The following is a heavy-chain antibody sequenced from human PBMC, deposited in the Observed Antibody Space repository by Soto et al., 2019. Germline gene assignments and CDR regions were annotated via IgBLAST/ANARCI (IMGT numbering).Heavy chain of an antibody. CDR2: INYDGYS. Sequence: QVQLQESGPGLVKPSETLSLTCTVSGGSITNYYCSWFRQPPGKGLEWIGYINYDGYSAYNLSLKRRDTLSRDASKTQLSLMLESVTATDTAVYYGARHGFVPLHGLVDVWGPGTTVIVSS. D-gene: IGHD3-10*01. CDR3: ARHGFVPLHGLVDV. CDR1: GGSITNYY. J-gene: IGHJ6*02. V-gene: IGHV4-59*08.